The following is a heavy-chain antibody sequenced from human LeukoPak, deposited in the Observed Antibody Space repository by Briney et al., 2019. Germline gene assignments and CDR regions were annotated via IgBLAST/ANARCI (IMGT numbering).Heavy chain of an antibody. CDR2: INPNSGGT. CDR3: ARAYSSSWYSYYGMDV. V-gene: IGHV1-2*02. J-gene: IGHJ6*02. CDR1: GYTFTGYY. D-gene: IGHD6-13*01. Sequence: GASVKVSCKASGYTFTGYYMHWVRQAPGQGLEWMGWINPNSGGTNYAQKFQGRVTMTRDTSISTAYMELSRLRSDDTAVYYCARAYSSSWYSYYGMDVWGQGTTVTVSS.